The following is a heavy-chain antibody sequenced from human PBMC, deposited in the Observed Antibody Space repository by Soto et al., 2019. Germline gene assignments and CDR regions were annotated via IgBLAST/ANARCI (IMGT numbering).Heavy chain of an antibody. CDR3: AKTLLSASWEGLHDY. J-gene: IGHJ4*02. Sequence: PGGSLRLSCSDSEFTFSSYAMSWVGQPPGKGVESVSTLRGRFGRTDYAASAPGRFTISRDNSRKTLHLQMNSLRVEDQAVYYCAKTLLSASWEGLHDYVSQGALVTVSS. CDR1: EFTFSSYA. V-gene: IGHV3-23*01. CDR2: LRGRFGRT. D-gene: IGHD2-2*01.